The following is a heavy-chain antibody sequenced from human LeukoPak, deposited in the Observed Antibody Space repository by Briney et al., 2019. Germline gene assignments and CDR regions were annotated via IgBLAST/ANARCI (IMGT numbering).Heavy chain of an antibody. CDR3: AKDGGIAVAGLDY. V-gene: IGHV3-23*01. CDR1: GFTFSSYA. J-gene: IGHJ4*02. Sequence: GGSLRLSCVASGFTFSSYAMSWVRQAPGKGLEWVSAISGSGGSTYYADSVKGRFTISRDNSKNTLYLQMNSLRAEDTAVYYCAKDGGIAVAGLDYWGQGTLVTVSS. CDR2: ISGSGGST. D-gene: IGHD6-19*01.